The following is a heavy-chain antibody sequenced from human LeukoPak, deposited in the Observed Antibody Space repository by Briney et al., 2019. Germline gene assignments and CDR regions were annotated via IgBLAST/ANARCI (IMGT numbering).Heavy chain of an antibody. CDR3: VRDFEVPAAAPDYYYFYYMDV. J-gene: IGHJ6*03. CDR2: ISSGGTTI. CDR1: GFTFSVYG. D-gene: IGHD2-2*01. V-gene: IGHV3-48*04. Sequence: GGSLRLSCAVSGFTFSVYGMNWVRQAPGKGLEWLSHISSGGTTIYYADSVKGRFTISRDNVENSLFLQMNSLRVDDTAVYYCVRDFEVPAAAPDYYYFYYMDVWGTGTTVTVSS.